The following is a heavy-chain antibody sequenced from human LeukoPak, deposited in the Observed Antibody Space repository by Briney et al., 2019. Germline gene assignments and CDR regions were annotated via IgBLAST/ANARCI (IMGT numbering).Heavy chain of an antibody. CDR1: GGTFSSYG. J-gene: IGHJ3*02. CDR3: AANTPGQVLEYAFDI. D-gene: IGHD3-3*01. Sequence: GASVKLSCNASGGTFSSYGMRWVRQAPGQGLEWMGGIIPIFGTANYAQKFQGRVTITADESTSTAYMELSSLRSEDTAVYYCAANTPGQVLEYAFDIWGQGTLVTVSS. V-gene: IGHV1-69*13. CDR2: IIPIFGTA.